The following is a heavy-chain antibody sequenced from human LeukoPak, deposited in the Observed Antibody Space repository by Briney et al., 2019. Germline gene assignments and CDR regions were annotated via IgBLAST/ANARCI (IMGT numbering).Heavy chain of an antibody. J-gene: IGHJ4*02. D-gene: IGHD3-22*01. V-gene: IGHV3-48*02. CDR3: ARDPWLLKEEGY. Sequence: PGGSLRLSCAASGFIFSSFSMNWVRQAPGKGLEWVSYISSTGITTYYADSVKGRFTISRDNAKNSLYLQMNSLRDEDTAVYYCARDPWLLKEEGYWGQGTLVTVSS. CDR2: ISSTGITT. CDR1: GFIFSSFS.